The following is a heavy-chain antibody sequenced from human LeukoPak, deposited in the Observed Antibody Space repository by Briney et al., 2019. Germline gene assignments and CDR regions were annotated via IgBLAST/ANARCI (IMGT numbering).Heavy chain of an antibody. D-gene: IGHD2-2*01. CDR2: ISWNSNSI. V-gene: IGHV3-9*01. Sequence: GRSLRLSCAASGFTFDDYAMHWVRQAPGKGLEWVSGISWNSNSIDYADSVKGRFTISRDNAKNSLYLQMNSLRAEDTALYYCAKAPSFQLISPYFDYWGQATLVTVSS. CDR1: GFTFDDYA. CDR3: AKAPSFQLISPYFDY. J-gene: IGHJ4*02.